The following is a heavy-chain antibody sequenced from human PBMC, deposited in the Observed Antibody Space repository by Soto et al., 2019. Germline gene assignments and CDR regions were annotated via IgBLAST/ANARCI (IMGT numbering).Heavy chain of an antibody. J-gene: IGHJ4*02. Sequence: GGSLRLSCAASGFTFSTFNMNWVRQAPGKGLEWVSYISSSGSSISYADSVKGRFTISRDNAKNSLYLQMNSLRAEDTAVYYCARTPGYYGDFFDYWGQGTLVTVSS. CDR2: ISSSGSSI. CDR3: ARTPGYYGDFFDY. V-gene: IGHV3-48*01. D-gene: IGHD4-17*01. CDR1: GFTFSTFN.